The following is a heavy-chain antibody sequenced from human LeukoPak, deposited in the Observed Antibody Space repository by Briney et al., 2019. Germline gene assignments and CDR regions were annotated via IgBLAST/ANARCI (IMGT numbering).Heavy chain of an antibody. CDR2: INSDGSST. Sequence: GGSLRLSCAASGFTFSSYWMHWVRRAPGKGLVWVSRINSDGSSTSYADSVKGRFTISRDNAKNTLYLQMHSLRADDTAVYYCAGGYGFEYWGQGTLVTVTS. D-gene: IGHD1-1*01. V-gene: IGHV3-74*01. CDR1: GFTFSSYW. CDR3: AGGYGFEY. J-gene: IGHJ4*02.